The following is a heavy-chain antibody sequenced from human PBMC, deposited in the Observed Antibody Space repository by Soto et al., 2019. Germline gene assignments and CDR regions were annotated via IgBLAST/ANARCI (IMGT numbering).Heavy chain of an antibody. Sequence: EVQLVESGGGLVQPGGSLRLSCAASGFTFNSYSMNWVRQAPGKGLEWVSYISSSSTTKYYTDSVKGRFTSSRDNAKXXXXXXXXXXXXXXXXXXXXXXXXXXXENXFDPWGQGTLVTVSS. CDR3: XXXXXXXENXFDP. J-gene: IGHJ5*02. CDR2: ISSSSTTK. V-gene: IGHV3-48*01. CDR1: GFTFNSYS.